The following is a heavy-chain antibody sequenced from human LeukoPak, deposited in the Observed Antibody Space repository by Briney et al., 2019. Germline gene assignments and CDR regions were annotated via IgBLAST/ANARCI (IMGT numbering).Heavy chain of an antibody. CDR3: ARDSSVFYYTSGLIEN. V-gene: IGHV3-23*01. CDR1: GFTVSSNY. J-gene: IGHJ4*02. CDR2: IGGSGGST. Sequence: GGSLRLSCAASGFTVSSNYMSWVRQAPGKGLEWVSAIGGSGGSTYYADSVKGRFTISRDNSKNSLYLQMSSLRVEDTAFYYCARDSSVFYYTSGLIENWGQGALVTVSS. D-gene: IGHD3-22*01.